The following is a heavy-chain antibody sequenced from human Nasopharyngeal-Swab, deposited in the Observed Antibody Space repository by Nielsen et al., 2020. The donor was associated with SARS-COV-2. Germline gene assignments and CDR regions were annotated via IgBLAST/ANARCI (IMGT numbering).Heavy chain of an antibody. D-gene: IGHD5-18*01. CDR2: IYWDGDE. Sequence: SGPTLVKPTETLTLTCTFSGFTLTSTGEGVGWIRQPPGKALEWLGIIYWDGDEFYSPSLKNRASISKDTPKKQVVLAMTNVDPVDTATYCCAHRRGGYNSGYYFDYWGQGILVTVSS. CDR1: GFTLTSTGEG. V-gene: IGHV2-5*02. J-gene: IGHJ4*02. CDR3: AHRRGGYNSGYYFDY.